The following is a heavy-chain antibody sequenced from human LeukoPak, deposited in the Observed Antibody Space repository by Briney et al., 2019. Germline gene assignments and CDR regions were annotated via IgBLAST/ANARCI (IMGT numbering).Heavy chain of an antibody. Sequence: GGSLRLSCAASGFTFSGYGMYWVRQAPRKGLEWVAGIYGGGGVIKYADSVKGRFTISRDNSENILYLQMDSLRVEDMAMYYCAKDRVPDSGYDIDYWGQGTLVTVSS. CDR2: IYGGGGVI. V-gene: IGHV3-23*03. CDR3: AKDRVPDSGYDIDY. D-gene: IGHD5-12*01. J-gene: IGHJ4*02. CDR1: GFTFSGYG.